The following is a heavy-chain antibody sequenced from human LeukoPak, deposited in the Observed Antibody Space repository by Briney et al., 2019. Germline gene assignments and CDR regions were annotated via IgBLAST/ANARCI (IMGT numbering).Heavy chain of an antibody. J-gene: IGHJ5*02. V-gene: IGHV3-21*01. D-gene: IGHD2-2*01. CDR2: ISSSSSYI. Sequence: GGSLRLSCAASGFTFSSYSMNWVRQAPGKGREWDSSISSSSSYIYYADSVKGRFTISRDNAKNSLYLQMNSLRAEDTAVYYCARTGREYQLLWWFDPWGQGTLVTVSS. CDR3: ARTGREYQLLWWFDP. CDR1: GFTFSSYS.